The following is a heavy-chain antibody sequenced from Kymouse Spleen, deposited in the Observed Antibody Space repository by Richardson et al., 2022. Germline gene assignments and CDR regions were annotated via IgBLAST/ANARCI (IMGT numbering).Heavy chain of an antibody. Sequence: QVQLQQWGAGLLKPSETLSLTCAVYGGSFSGYYWSWIRQPPGKGLEWIGEINHSGSTNYNPSLKSRVTISVDTSKNQFSLKLSSVTAADTAVYYCARGRDYYGSGSYAHWFDPWGQGTLVTVSS. CDR2: INHSGST. J-gene: IGHJ5*02. D-gene: IGHD3-10*01. V-gene: IGHV4-34*01. CDR1: GGSFSGYY. CDR3: ARGRDYYGSGSYAHWFDP.